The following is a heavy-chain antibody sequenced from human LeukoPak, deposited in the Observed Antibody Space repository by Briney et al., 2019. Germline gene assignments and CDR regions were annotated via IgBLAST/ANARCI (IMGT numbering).Heavy chain of an antibody. CDR3: ARYVSGWYGGWFDP. D-gene: IGHD6-19*01. CDR1: GYTFTGYY. V-gene: IGHV1-2*06. Sequence: ASVKVSRKASGYTFTGYYIHWVRQAPGQGLEWMGRINPNSGGTNYAQKFQGRVTMTRDTSTSTAYMELSRLRSDDTAVYYCARYVSGWYGGWFDPWGQGTLVTVSS. CDR2: INPNSGGT. J-gene: IGHJ5*02.